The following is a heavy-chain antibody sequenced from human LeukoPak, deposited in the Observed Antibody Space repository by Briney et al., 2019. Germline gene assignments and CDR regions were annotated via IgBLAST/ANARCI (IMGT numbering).Heavy chain of an antibody. CDR3: ARDGSSWSNWFDP. D-gene: IGHD6-13*01. J-gene: IGHJ5*02. CDR2: INSDGSST. Sequence: GSLRLSCAASGFTFSNYWMHWVRQAPGKGLVWVSRINSDGSSTSYAESVKGRFTISRDNAKNTLYLQMNSLRAEDTAVYYCARDGSSWSNWFDPWGQGTLVTVSS. V-gene: IGHV3-74*01. CDR1: GFTFSNYW.